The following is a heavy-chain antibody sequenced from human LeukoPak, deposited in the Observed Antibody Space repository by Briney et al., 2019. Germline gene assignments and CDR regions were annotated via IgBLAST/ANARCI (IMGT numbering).Heavy chain of an antibody. J-gene: IGHJ4*02. CDR1: GYTFTTHD. V-gene: IGHV1-8*01. CDR2: MSPNSGDT. CDR3: VRTPPNWGFDY. Sequence: ASVKVSYKAAGYTFTTHDINWVRQATGQGLEWLGWMSPNSGDTGYAQKFQGRVTMTSDSSISTAYMELSSLRSEDTAIYYCVRTPPNWGFDYWGQGTLVTVSS. D-gene: IGHD7-27*01.